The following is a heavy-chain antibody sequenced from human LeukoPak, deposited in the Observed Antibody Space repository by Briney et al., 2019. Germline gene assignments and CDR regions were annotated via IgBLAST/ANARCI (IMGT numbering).Heavy chain of an antibody. V-gene: IGHV4-34*01. CDR1: VGPSVVTT. CDR2: INHSGST. CDR3: ARGRPKWIAVAAQRGGYDY. D-gene: IGHD6-19*01. Sequence: PSETLSSPALSMVGPSVVTTGAGSASPQGRGWSGLGEINHSGSTNYNPSLKSRVTISVDTSKNQFSLKLSSVTAADTAVYYCARGRPKWIAVAAQRGGYDYWGQGTLVTVSS. J-gene: IGHJ4*02.